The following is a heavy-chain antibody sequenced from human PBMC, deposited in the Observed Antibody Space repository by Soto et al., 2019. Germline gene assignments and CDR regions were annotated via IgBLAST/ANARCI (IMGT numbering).Heavy chain of an antibody. Sequence: EVQLLESGGGLVQPGRSLRLSCAASGFTFSSYAMNWVRQAPGKGLEWVSAMSGTGGSTYYADSVKGRFTLSRDNSKNTLYLQRSSLRVEDTAVFYCAKAGFSSGWSPSYFDYWGQGTLVTVSS. CDR1: GFTFSSYA. J-gene: IGHJ4*02. D-gene: IGHD6-19*01. V-gene: IGHV3-23*01. CDR2: MSGTGGST. CDR3: AKAGFSSGWSPSYFDY.